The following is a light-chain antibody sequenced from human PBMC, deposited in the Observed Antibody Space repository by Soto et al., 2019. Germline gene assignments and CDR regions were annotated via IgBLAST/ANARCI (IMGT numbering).Light chain of an antibody. CDR2: DVS. V-gene: IGLV2-14*01. Sequence: QSALTQPASVSESPGQSITISCTGTSSDIGGYNYVSWYQQHPGKAPKLMIYDVSNRPSGISNRFSGSRSGNTASLTISGPQAEDEADYYCRSYTSSSTVIFGGGTKLTVL. CDR1: SSDIGGYNY. J-gene: IGLJ2*01. CDR3: RSYTSSSTVI.